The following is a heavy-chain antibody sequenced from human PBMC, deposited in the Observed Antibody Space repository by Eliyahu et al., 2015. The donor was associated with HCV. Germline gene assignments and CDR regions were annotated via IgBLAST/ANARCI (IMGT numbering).Heavy chain of an antibody. J-gene: IGHJ5*02. V-gene: IGHV1-69*08. CDR3: ARDRYSPYTSGWSRDGDWFDP. CDR1: GDAFXSYT. Sequence: QVQLVQSGAXXKKPGSSVXVSCKASGDAFXSYTISWVRQAPGQGLEWXGRIIPMVAITNYPQKFQGRVTITAXKITSTVYMEMTSXTSEDTAVYYXARDRYSPYTSGWSRDGDWFDPXGQGTLVTVSS. D-gene: IGHD6-19*01. CDR2: IIPMVAIT.